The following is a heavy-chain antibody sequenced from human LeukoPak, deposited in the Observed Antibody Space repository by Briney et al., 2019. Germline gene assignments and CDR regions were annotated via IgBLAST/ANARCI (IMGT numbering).Heavy chain of an antibody. CDR1: GFTFSSYA. Sequence: GGSLRLSCAASGFTFSSYAMHWVRQAPGKGLEWVAVISYDGSNKYYADSVKGRFTISRDNSKNTLYLQMNSLRAEDTAVYYCARDQGTVVTPSDWYFDLWGRGTLVTVSS. CDR2: ISYDGSNK. CDR3: ARDQGTVVTPSDWYFDL. D-gene: IGHD4-23*01. V-gene: IGHV3-30-3*01. J-gene: IGHJ2*01.